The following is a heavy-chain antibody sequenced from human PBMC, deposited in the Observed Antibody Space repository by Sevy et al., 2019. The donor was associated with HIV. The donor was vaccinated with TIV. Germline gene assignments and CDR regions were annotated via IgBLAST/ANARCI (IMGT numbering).Heavy chain of an antibody. Sequence: ASVKVSCKASGYSFASYGITWVRQAPGQGLEWMGWIGVYNGNANSAQKLQGRVTMTTDTSTSTAYMELSSLRSDDTAVYYCARRIYYDSSAYYWWFDPWGQGTLVTVSS. CDR1: GYSFASYG. CDR3: ARRIYYDSSAYYWWFDP. J-gene: IGHJ5*02. D-gene: IGHD3-22*01. V-gene: IGHV1-18*01. CDR2: IGVYNGNA.